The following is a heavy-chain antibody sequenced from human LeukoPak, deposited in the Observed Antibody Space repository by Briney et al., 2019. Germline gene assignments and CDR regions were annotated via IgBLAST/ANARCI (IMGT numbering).Heavy chain of an antibody. CDR3: ARARRYCSSTSCYFNWFDP. V-gene: IGHV4-34*01. CDR2: INHSGST. CDR1: GVSFSGYY. Sequence: SEALSLTCAVYGVSFSGYYWSWIRQPPGKGLEWIGEINHSGSTNHNPSLKSRVTISVDTSKNQFSLKLSSVTAADTAVYYCARARRYCSSTSCYFNWFDPWGQGTLVTVSS. D-gene: IGHD2-2*01. J-gene: IGHJ5*02.